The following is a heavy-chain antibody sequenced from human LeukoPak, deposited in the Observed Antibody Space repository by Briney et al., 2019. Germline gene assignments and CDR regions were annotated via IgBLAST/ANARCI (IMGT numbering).Heavy chain of an antibody. J-gene: IGHJ4*02. CDR1: RFTFRSYW. D-gene: IGHD3-10*01. V-gene: IGHV3-74*01. CDR3: TKDTFGNHDY. CDR2: INTDGIST. Sequence: AGTLRLSCAASRFTFRSYWMHWVRQAPGKGLVWVARINTDGISTSYADSVKGRFTISRDNAKNTLYLQMNSMRVEDTAVYDCTKDTFGNHDYWGQGTLVTVSS.